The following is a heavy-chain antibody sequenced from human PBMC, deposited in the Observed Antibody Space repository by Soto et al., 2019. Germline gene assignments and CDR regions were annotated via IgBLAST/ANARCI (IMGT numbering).Heavy chain of an antibody. V-gene: IGHV3-23*01. CDR2: ISGSGGST. CDR1: GFTFSSYA. CDR3: AKDSARFGEPDWFDP. Sequence: EVQLLESGGGLVQPGGSLRLSCAASGFTFSSYAMSWVRQAPGKGLEWVSAISGSGGSTYYADSVKGRFTISRDNSKNTLYLQMSSLRAEDTAVYYCAKDSARFGEPDWFDPWGQGTLVTVSS. J-gene: IGHJ5*02. D-gene: IGHD3-10*01.